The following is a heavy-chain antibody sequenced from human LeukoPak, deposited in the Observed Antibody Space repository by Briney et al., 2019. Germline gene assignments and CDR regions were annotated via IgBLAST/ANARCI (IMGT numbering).Heavy chain of an antibody. CDR1: GFTVTSNH. Sequence: PGGSLRLSCAASGFTVTSNHMNWVRQAPGKGLEWVSIIYTGGTTHYADSLKDRFTVSRDDSINTLYLQINSLRVEDTAVYYCARDSSSYYFDYWGQGTLVTVSS. J-gene: IGHJ4*02. CDR3: ARDSSSYYFDY. V-gene: IGHV3-66*01. D-gene: IGHD6-6*01. CDR2: IYTGGTT.